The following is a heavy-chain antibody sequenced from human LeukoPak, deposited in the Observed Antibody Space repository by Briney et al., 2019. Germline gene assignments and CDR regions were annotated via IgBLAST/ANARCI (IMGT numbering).Heavy chain of an antibody. Sequence: PGGSLRLSCAASGFTVSSNHMTWVRQAPGKGLEWVSIIYSGGTTYYADSVKGRFTISRDNFKNTLYLQMNSLGAEDTAVYYCASASSGGMNAFDIWGQGPMVTVSS. CDR3: ASASSGGMNAFDI. CDR2: IYSGGTT. D-gene: IGHD1-26*01. CDR1: GFTVSSNH. V-gene: IGHV3-53*01. J-gene: IGHJ3*02.